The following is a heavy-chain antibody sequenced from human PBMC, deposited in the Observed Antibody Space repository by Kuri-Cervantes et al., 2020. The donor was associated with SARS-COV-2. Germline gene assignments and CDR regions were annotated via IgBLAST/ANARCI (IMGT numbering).Heavy chain of an antibody. D-gene: IGHD3-3*01. J-gene: IGHJ3*02. CDR2: TYYRSKWYN. Sequence: SQTLSLTCAISGDSVSSNSAAWNWIRQSPSRGLEWLGRTYYRSKWYNDYAVSVKSRITIDPDTSKNQFSLQLNSVTPEDTAVYYCARDRKGFLEWLFDAFDIWGQGTMVTVSS. CDR3: ARDRKGFLEWLFDAFDI. CDR1: GDSVSSNSAA. V-gene: IGHV6-1*01.